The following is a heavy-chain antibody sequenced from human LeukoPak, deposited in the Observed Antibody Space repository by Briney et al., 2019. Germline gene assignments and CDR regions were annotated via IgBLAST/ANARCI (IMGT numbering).Heavy chain of an antibody. CDR3: ARDLSVYYYYYFDF. V-gene: IGHV4-38-2*02. CDR1: DYSIGSGYS. D-gene: IGHD3-22*01. CDR2: ISHDGTT. Sequence: SETLSLTCTVSDYSIGSGYSWGWIRQPPGKGLEWIATISHDGTTFYNPSLKSRVTMTLDTSRNRFSLRLSSVTAADTAVYYCARDLSVYYYYYFDFWGQGTLVTVSS. J-gene: IGHJ4*02.